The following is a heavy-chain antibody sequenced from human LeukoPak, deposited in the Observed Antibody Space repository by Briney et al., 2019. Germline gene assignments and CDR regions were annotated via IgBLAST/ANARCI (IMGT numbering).Heavy chain of an antibody. V-gene: IGHV4-59*01. Sequence: SETLSLTCTVSGGSISSYYWSWIRQPPGKGLEWIGYIYYSGSTNYNPSLKSRVTISVDTSKNQFSLKLSSVTAADTAVYYCAREENGSGSYPFDYWGQGTLVTVSS. CDR1: GGSISSYY. CDR2: IYYSGST. CDR3: AREENGSGSYPFDY. J-gene: IGHJ4*02. D-gene: IGHD3-10*01.